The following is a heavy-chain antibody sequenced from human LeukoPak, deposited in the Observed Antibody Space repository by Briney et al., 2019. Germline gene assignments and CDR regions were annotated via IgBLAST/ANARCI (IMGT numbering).Heavy chain of an antibody. CDR1: GYTFTNYY. D-gene: IGHD4-23*01. Sequence: ASEKVSCKASGYTFTNYYVHWVRQAPGQGLEWMGIINPSGGSTSYAQKVQGRVTMTRDTSTSTGYMELSSLRSEDTAVYYCARDLNYGGKLDWGQGTLVTVSS. CDR3: ARDLNYGGKLD. V-gene: IGHV1-46*01. J-gene: IGHJ4*02. CDR2: INPSGGST.